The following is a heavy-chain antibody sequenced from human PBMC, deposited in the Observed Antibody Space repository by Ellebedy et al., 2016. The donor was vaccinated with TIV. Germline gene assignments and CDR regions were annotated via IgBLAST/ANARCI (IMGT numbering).Heavy chain of an antibody. D-gene: IGHD5-12*01. CDR1: EFTFSTYW. Sequence: PGGSLRLSCAASEFTFSTYWMHWVCQAPGKGLEWVPTIHQGGIETYYVDSVKGRFATSRDNSKNSLYLQMNSLRADDTALYYCASAARGSGAYESFWGQGTLVTVSS. CDR3: ASAARGSGAYESF. V-gene: IGHV3-7*01. CDR2: IHQGGIET. J-gene: IGHJ4*02.